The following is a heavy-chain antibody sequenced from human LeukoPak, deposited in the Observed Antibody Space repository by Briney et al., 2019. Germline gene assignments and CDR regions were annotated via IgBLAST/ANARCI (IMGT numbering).Heavy chain of an antibody. CDR3: ARDPRTMVRGVPAALRY. J-gene: IGHJ4*02. V-gene: IGHV1-69*13. D-gene: IGHD3-10*01. CDR2: IIPIFGTA. CDR1: GGTFSSYA. Sequence: SVKVSCKASGGTFSSYAISWVRQAPGQGLEWLGGIIPIFGTANYAQKFQGRVTITADESTSTAYMELSSLRSEDTAVYYCARDPRTMVRGVPAALRYWGQGTLVTVSS.